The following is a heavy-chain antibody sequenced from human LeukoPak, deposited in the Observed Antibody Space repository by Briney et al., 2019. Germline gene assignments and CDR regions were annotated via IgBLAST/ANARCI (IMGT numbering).Heavy chain of an antibody. J-gene: IGHJ6*02. Sequence: GESLRLSCSASEYSMTWVRQAPGKGLEWVANIDGSERNYVDSVRGRFSISRDNAKNSLILQMDNLRVEDTAVYYCAGGYNDYYAMDVWGQGTTVTVS. CDR3: AGGYNDYYAMDV. CDR2: IDGSER. D-gene: IGHD2-15*01. V-gene: IGHV3-7*01. CDR1: EYS.